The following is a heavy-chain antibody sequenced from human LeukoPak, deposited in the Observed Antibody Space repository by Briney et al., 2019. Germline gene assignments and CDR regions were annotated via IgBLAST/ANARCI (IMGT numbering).Heavy chain of an antibody. D-gene: IGHD4-11*01. CDR2: IYYSGST. J-gene: IGHJ6*03. CDR1: RESIIKRK. Sequence: RLCLTPTFSRESIIKRKCVDIGGPPINKMKRIGYIYYSGSTNYNPSLKSRVTISVDTSKNQFSLKLSSVTAADTAVYYCARDLSTVTPTGSYYYIDVWGKGTKVSVSS. CDR3: ARDLSTVTPTGSYYYIDV. V-gene: IGHV4-59*11.